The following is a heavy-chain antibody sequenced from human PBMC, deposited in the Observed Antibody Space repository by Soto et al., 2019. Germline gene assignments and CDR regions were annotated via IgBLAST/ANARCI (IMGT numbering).Heavy chain of an antibody. V-gene: IGHV3-7*03. CDR2: INQDESAT. CDR3: ARDWNGHSYAYGY. D-gene: IGHD5-18*01. J-gene: IGHJ4*02. CDR1: GFTLSSFW. Sequence: EVQLVESGGGLVQPGGSLRLSCAASGFTLSSFWLSWVRQAPGKGPEWVANINQDESATNYLASVKGRFTISRDNVKNSLFLQLNSLRAEDTAVYYCARDWNGHSYAYGYWGRGTLVTVSS.